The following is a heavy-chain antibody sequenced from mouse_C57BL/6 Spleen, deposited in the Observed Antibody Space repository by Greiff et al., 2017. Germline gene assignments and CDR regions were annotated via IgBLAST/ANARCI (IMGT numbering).Heavy chain of an antibody. CDR3: ARPSSFFDY. CDR2: INPNNGGT. D-gene: IGHD1-3*01. J-gene: IGHJ2*01. Sequence: VQLKQSGPELVKPGASVKISCKASGYTFTDYYMNWVKQSHGKSLEWIGDINPNNGGTSYNQKFKGKATLTVDKSSSTAYMELRSLTSEDSAVXYCARPSSFFDYWGQGTTLTVSS. V-gene: IGHV1-26*01. CDR1: GYTFTDYY.